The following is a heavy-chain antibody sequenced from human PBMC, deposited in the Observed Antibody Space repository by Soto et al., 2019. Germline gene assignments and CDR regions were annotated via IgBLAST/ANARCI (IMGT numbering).Heavy chain of an antibody. Sequence: KSSETLSLTCTVSGGSISSYYWSWIRQPPGKGLEWIGYIYYSGSTNYNPSLKSRVTISVDTSKNQFSLKLSSVTAADTAVYYCARERGNILTGYYYFDYWAREPWSPSPQ. CDR2: IYYSGST. CDR3: ARERGNILTGYYYFDY. D-gene: IGHD3-9*01. CDR1: GGSISSYY. J-gene: IGHJ4*02. V-gene: IGHV4-59*01.